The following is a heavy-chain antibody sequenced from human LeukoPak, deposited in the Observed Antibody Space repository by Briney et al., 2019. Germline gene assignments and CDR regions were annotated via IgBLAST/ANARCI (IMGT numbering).Heavy chain of an antibody. CDR2: IHYSGST. J-gene: IGHJ4*02. CDR1: GGSINSYY. Sequence: SETLSLTCTVSGGSINSYYWSWIRQPPGKGLEWIGYIHYSGSTNYNPSLKSRVTISVDTSKNQFSLKLSSVTAADTAVYYCAGVRDRSGYFYDFDYWGQGTLVTVSS. CDR3: AGVRDRSGYFYDFDY. D-gene: IGHD3-22*01. V-gene: IGHV4-59*01.